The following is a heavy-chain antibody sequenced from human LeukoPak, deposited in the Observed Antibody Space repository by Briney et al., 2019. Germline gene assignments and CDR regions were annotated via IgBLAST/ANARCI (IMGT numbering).Heavy chain of an antibody. D-gene: IGHD3-16*01. Sequence: SETLSLTCTVSDGFISNYYWSWIRQPPGKGLEWIGNIYYSGSTTYNPSLKSRLIISVDTSNNQFSLRLSSVTAADTAVYYCARVGVMATVNGYRYHSLDVWGQGTTVAVSS. CDR2: IYYSGST. CDR3: ARVGVMATVNGYRYHSLDV. V-gene: IGHV4-59*01. CDR1: DGFISNYY. J-gene: IGHJ6*02.